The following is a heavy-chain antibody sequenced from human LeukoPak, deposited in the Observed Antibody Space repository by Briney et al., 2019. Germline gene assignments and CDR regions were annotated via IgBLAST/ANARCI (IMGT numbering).Heavy chain of an antibody. D-gene: IGHD5-18*01. J-gene: IGHJ4*02. Sequence: GGSLRLSCVASGFTFSSYGMHWVRQAPGKGLEWVAFIRYDGSNKYYADSVKGRFTISRDNSKNTLYLQMNSLRAEDTAVYYCAKDHVQLWLLDYWGQGTLVTVSS. V-gene: IGHV3-30*02. CDR3: AKDHVQLWLLDY. CDR2: IRYDGSNK. CDR1: GFTFSSYG.